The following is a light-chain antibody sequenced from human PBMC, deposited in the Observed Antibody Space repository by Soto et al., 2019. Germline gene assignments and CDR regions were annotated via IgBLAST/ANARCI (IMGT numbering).Light chain of an antibody. J-gene: IGLJ1*01. V-gene: IGLV2-14*01. CDR1: SSDVGAYKY. CDR2: EVS. Sequence: QSALTQPASVSGSPGQSITISCTGTSSDVGAYKYVSWYQQHPGQAPKLMTYEVSNRPSGVSNRFSGSKSGNTASLTISGLQAEDEADYYCSSHTSSSTVYVFGTGTKVTVL. CDR3: SSHTSSSTVYV.